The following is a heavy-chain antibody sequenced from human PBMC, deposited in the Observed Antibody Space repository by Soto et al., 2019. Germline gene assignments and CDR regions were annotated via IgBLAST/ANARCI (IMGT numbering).Heavy chain of an antibody. Sequence: QVQLQESGPGLVKPSETLSLTCTVSGGSVSSGSYYWSWIRQPPGKGLEWIGYIYYSGSTNYNTTLKRRVTISVDTSKNQCSLKLSSVTAADTAVYYCASYSGGWYDVSYWGQGTLVTVSS. CDR1: GGSVSSGSYY. CDR2: IYYSGST. V-gene: IGHV4-61*01. D-gene: IGHD6-19*01. CDR3: ASYSGGWYDVSY. J-gene: IGHJ4*02.